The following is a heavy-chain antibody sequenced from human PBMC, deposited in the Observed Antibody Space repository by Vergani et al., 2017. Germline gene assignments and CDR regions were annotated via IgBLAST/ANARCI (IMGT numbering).Heavy chain of an antibody. CDR2: IIPIFGTA. Sequence: QVQLVQSGAEVKKPGSSVKVSCKASGGTFSSYAISWVRQAPGQGLEWMGGIIPIFGTANYAQKFQGRVTITADESTSTAYMELSSLRSEDTAVYYCAITRGDCSSTSCYTRAAYYYYYMDVWGKGTTVTVSS. CDR3: AITRGDCSSTSCYTRAAYYYYYMDV. CDR1: GGTFSSYA. J-gene: IGHJ6*03. V-gene: IGHV1-69*01. D-gene: IGHD2-2*02.